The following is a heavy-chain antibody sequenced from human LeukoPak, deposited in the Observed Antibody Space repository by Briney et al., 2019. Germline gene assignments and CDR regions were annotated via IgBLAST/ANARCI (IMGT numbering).Heavy chain of an antibody. CDR2: ISSSSSYT. D-gene: IGHD3-16*01. CDR1: GFTFSDYY. CDR3: ARVGDYHFDY. J-gene: IGHJ4*02. Sequence: GSLRLSCASSGFTFSDYYMSWIRQAPGTGLEWVSYISSSSSYTNYADSVQGRFTICRDNAKNSLYLQMNSLRAEDTAVYYCARVGDYHFDYWGQGTLVTVSS. V-gene: IGHV3-11*06.